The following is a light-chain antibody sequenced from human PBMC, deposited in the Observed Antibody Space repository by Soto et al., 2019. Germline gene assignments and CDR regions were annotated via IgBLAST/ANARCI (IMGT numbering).Light chain of an antibody. CDR3: MQATQFPIT. Sequence: DVVMTQTPLSSPVTLGQPASISCRSSQSLVPSDGNTYLSWLQQRPGQPPRVLIYKISDRFSGVPDRFSGSEAGTDFTLKISRVEAEDVGLYYCMQATQFPITFGQATRLELK. J-gene: IGKJ5*01. V-gene: IGKV2-24*01. CDR1: QSLVPSDGNTY. CDR2: KIS.